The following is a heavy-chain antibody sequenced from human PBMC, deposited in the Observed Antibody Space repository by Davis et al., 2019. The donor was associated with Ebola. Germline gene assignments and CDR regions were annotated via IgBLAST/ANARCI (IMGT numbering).Heavy chain of an antibody. CDR3: ARQESLYGYSDS. V-gene: IGHV5-51*01. D-gene: IGHD5-24*01. J-gene: IGHJ4*02. CDR2: MYAGDTDT. Sequence: GESLKISCTGSGYSFSNYWIAWVRQMPGKGLEWVGIMYAGDTDTSYSPSFEGQVTLSADRSISTAYLQWSSLRASDTAMYYCARQESLYGYSDSWGQGTLVTVSS. CDR1: GYSFSNYW.